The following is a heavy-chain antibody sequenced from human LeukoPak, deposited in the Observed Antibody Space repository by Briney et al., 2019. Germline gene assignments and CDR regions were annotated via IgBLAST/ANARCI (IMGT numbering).Heavy chain of an antibody. CDR3: ARADFIDAGPYLIGP. V-gene: IGHV1-2*02. D-gene: IGHD3-3*01. CDR1: GYSFTDYY. J-gene: IGHJ5*02. Sequence: ASVKISCKTSGYSFTDYYIHWVRQAPGQGLEWMAWINTKTGRTSSARKFQGRVTMTRDPSITTVYMDMAWLTSDDTAIYFCARADFIDAGPYLIGPWGQGTLVTVSS. CDR2: INTKTGRT.